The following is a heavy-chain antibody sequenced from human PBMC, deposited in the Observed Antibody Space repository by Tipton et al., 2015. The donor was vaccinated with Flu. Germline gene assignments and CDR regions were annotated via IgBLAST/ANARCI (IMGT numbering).Heavy chain of an antibody. Sequence: QLVQSGAEVKKPGSSVKVSCKASGGTFSSYAISWVRQAPGQGLDWMGGIIPIFGTPSYAQKFQGRVTITADESTSTAYMELSSLRSEDTAVYYCARTQPIYALTLDFWGQGTLVTVSS. CDR1: GGTFSSYA. CDR3: ARTQPIYALTLDF. CDR2: IIPIFGTP. V-gene: IGHV1-69*01. J-gene: IGHJ4*02. D-gene: IGHD2-21*01.